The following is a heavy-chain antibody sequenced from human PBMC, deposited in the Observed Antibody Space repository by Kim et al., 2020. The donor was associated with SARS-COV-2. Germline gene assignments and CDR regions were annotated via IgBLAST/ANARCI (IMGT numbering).Heavy chain of an antibody. CDR1: GFSFSRYG. CDR2: IWYDGSNK. D-gene: IGHD2-2*01. Sequence: GGSLRLSCAASGFSFSRYGMHWVRQAPGKGLEWVAVIWYDGSNKYYADXXKGRCTISXDNSKNTLSLXMNSLGFEDTAXXXCARXXCTNCYPSPDWYFDL. V-gene: IGHV3-33*01. J-gene: IGHJ2*01. CDR3: ARXXCTNCYPSPDWYFDL.